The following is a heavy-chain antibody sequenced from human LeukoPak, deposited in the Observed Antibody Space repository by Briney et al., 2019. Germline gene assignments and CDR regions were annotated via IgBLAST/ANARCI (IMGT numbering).Heavy chain of an antibody. V-gene: IGHV3-15*01. CDR2: IKSKTDGGTT. D-gene: IGHD3-10*01. Sequence: GGSLRLSCAASGFTFSNAWMSWVRQAPGKGLEWVGRIKSKTDGGTTDYAAPVKGRFTISRDDSKNTLYLQMNSLKTEDTAVHYCTTDLPGSGSYYKDAFDIWGQGTMVTVSS. J-gene: IGHJ3*02. CDR3: TTDLPGSGSYYKDAFDI. CDR1: GFTFSNAW.